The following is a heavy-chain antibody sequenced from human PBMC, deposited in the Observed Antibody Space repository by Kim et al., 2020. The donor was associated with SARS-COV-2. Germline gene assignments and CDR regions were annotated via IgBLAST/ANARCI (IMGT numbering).Heavy chain of an antibody. CDR3: AIAVAGGLYYYYGMDV. J-gene: IGHJ6*02. CDR2: IDPSDSYT. CDR1: GYSFTSYW. D-gene: IGHD6-19*01. Sequence: GESLKISCKGSGYSFTSYWISWVRQMPGKGLEWMGRIDPSDSYTNYSPSFQGHVTISADKSISTAYLQWSSLKASDTAMYYCAIAVAGGLYYYYGMDVWGQGTTVTVSS. V-gene: IGHV5-10-1*01.